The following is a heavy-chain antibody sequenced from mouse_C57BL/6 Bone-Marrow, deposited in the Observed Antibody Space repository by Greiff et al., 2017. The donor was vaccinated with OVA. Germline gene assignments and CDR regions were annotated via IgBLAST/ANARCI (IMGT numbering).Heavy chain of an antibody. V-gene: IGHV5-17*01. CDR2: ISSGSSTI. J-gene: IGHJ1*03. Sequence: EVKVEESGGGLVKPGGSLKLSCAASGFTFSDYGMHWVRQAPEKGLEWVAYISSGSSTIYYADTVKGRFTISRDNAKNTLFLQMTRLRSESTALYSCATPPPFYCYFDVWGTWTTVTVSS. CDR1: GFTFSDYG. CDR3: ATPPPFYCYFDV.